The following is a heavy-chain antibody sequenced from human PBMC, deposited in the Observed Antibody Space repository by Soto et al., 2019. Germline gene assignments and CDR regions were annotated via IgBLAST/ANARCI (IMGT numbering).Heavy chain of an antibody. CDR1: GGSASIGTYY. J-gene: IGHJ4*02. Sequence: PSETLSLTCAVSGGSASIGTYYWGWVRQTPGKGLEWIALIYYTGTTHYNPSLESRLTISVDKAKHQVSLKLNSANVADTAFYYCVRSVAAVSGYYTGLDYWGQGIMVTVYS. V-gene: IGHV4-61*05. CDR2: IYYTGTT. D-gene: IGHD3-3*01. CDR3: VRSVAAVSGYYTGLDY.